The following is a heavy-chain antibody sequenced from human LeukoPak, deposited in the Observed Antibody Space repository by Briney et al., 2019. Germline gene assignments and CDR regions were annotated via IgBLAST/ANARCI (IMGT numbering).Heavy chain of an antibody. CDR3: ARLFGSDGY. CDR1: GFAFETYW. D-gene: IGHD2-21*01. V-gene: IGHV3-48*01. CDR2: ISSNGDVT. J-gene: IGHJ4*02. Sequence: SGGSLRLSCAASGFAFETYWMSWVRQAPGKGLEWAAYISSNGDVTHYADSVKGRFTISRDNAKNLLYLQMNSLRAEDTAVYYCARLFGSDGYWGQGTLVTVSS.